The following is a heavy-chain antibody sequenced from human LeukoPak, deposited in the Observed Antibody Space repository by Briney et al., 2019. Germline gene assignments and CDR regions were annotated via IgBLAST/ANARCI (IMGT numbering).Heavy chain of an antibody. V-gene: IGHV3-48*03. CDR1: GFTFSSYE. J-gene: IGHJ4*02. D-gene: IGHD6-19*01. CDR2: ISSSGSTI. CDR3: AKDGAVAGMGKYYFDY. Sequence: GGSLRLSCAASGFTFSSYEMNWVRQAPGKGLEWVSYISSSGSTIYYADSVKGRFTISRDNAKNSLYLQMNSLRAEDTALYYCAKDGAVAGMGKYYFDYWGQETLVTVSS.